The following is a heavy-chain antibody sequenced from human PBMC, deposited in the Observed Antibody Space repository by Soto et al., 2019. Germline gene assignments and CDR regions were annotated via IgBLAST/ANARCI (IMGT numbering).Heavy chain of an antibody. Sequence: QVQLVESGGGVVQPGRSLRLSCAASGFTFSSYGMHWVRQAPGKGLEWVAVIWYDGSNKYYADSVKGRFTISRDNSKNTLYLQMNSLRAEDTAVYYCARVLRGDFWSGYYSPEDAFDIWGQGTMVTVSS. CDR2: IWYDGSNK. D-gene: IGHD3-3*01. J-gene: IGHJ3*02. CDR3: ARVLRGDFWSGYYSPEDAFDI. CDR1: GFTFSSYG. V-gene: IGHV3-33*01.